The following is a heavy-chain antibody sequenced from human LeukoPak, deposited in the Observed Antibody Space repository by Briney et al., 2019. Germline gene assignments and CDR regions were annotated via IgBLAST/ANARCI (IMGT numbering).Heavy chain of an antibody. D-gene: IGHD5-18*01. Sequence: GGSLRLSCAASGFTFSSYAMSWVRQAPGKGLEWVSAISGSGGSTYYADSVKGRFTISRDNSKNTLYLQMNSLRAEDTAVYYCARDYTAMVHHDAFDTWGQGTMVTVSS. CDR3: ARDYTAMVHHDAFDT. V-gene: IGHV3-23*01. CDR1: GFTFSSYA. J-gene: IGHJ3*02. CDR2: ISGSGGST.